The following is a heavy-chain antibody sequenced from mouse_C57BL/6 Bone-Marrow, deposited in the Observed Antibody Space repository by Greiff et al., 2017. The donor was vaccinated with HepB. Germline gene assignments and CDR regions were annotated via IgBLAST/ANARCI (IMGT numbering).Heavy chain of an antibody. D-gene: IGHD6-5*01. J-gene: IGHJ2*01. CDR3: ARSYASYYFDY. V-gene: IGHV1-59*01. CDR1: GYTFTSYW. Sequence: QVQLKQPGAELVRPGTSVKLSCKASGYTFTSYWMHWVKQRPGQGLEWIGVIDPSDSYTNYNQKFKGKATLTVDTSSSTAYMQLSSLTSEDSAVYYCARSYASYYFDYWGQGTTLTVSS. CDR2: IDPSDSYT.